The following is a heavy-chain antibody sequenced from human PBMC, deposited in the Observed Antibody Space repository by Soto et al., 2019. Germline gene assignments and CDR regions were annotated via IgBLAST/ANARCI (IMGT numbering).Heavy chain of an antibody. D-gene: IGHD6-13*01. J-gene: IGHJ3*02. Sequence: PGGSMIVSCAASGFTISSYIRNWVSQTPGKGLEWVSSISSSSSYIYYADSVKGRFTISRDNAKNSLYLQMNSLRAEDTAVYYCARELLAAAGGADAFDIWGQGTMVTVPS. V-gene: IGHV3-21*01. CDR2: ISSSSSYI. CDR1: GFTISSYI. CDR3: ARELLAAAGGADAFDI.